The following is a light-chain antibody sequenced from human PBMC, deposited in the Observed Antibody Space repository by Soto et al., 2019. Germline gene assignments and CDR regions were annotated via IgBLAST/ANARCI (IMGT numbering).Light chain of an antibody. V-gene: IGKV3-11*01. J-gene: IGKJ4*01. CDR1: QNINEY. CDR2: DAS. CDR3: QQRRDWPLT. Sequence: EIVLTQSPATMSLSPGERATLSCRASQNINEYLIWYQQKPGQAPRLLIHDASKRATSIPARFSGSGSGTDFTLTISSLEPEDFGVYYCQQRRDWPLTVGGGTKVE.